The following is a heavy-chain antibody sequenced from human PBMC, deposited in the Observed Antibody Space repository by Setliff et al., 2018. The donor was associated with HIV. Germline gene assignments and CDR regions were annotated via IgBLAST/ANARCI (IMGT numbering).Heavy chain of an antibody. J-gene: IGHJ6*03. D-gene: IGHD6-6*01. Sequence: LSLTCTVSGGSISSGGYYWSWIRQHPGKGLEWIGFIYYSGSTYHNPSLQSRVIISADTSKSQFYLRLSSVTAADTGVYYCARVRGYSSSSRDFYYHNMEVWGKGTTVTVSS. CDR2: IYYSGST. V-gene: IGHV4-31*03. CDR3: ARVRGYSSSSRDFYYHNMEV. CDR1: GGSISSGGYY.